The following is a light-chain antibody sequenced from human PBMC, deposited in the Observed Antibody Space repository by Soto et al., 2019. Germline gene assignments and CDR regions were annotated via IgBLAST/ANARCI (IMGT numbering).Light chain of an antibody. J-gene: IGKJ3*01. CDR1: QSVSDMY. Sequence: EIVLTQSPGTLSLSPGERATLSCRASQSVSDMYLAWYQQKPGQAPRLLIYASNRATGIPDRFSGSGSGTAFTLTISRLEPEYLAVYYCQHYGTSALFGPGTKVEIK. CDR3: QHYGTSAL. V-gene: IGKV3-20*01. CDR2: AS.